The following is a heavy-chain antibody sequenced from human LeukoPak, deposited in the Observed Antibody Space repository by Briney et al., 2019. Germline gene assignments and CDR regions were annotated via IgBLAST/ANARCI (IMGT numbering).Heavy chain of an antibody. CDR2: IYYSGST. D-gene: IGHD1-1*01. CDR1: GGPISSGDYY. Sequence: TSETLSLTCTVSGGPISSGDYYWSWIRQPPGKGLEWIGYIYYSGSTYYNPSLKSRVTISVDTSKNQFSLKLSSVTAADTAVYYCARDSSGFQLGKKPTGIYYYHGMDVWGQGTTVTVSS. J-gene: IGHJ6*02. CDR3: ARDSSGFQLGKKPTGIYYYHGMDV. V-gene: IGHV4-30-4*01.